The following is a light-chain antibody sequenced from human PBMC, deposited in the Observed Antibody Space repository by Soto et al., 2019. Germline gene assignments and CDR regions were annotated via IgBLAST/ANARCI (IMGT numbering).Light chain of an antibody. CDR3: QQYNSYSPYT. V-gene: IGKV1-5*01. CDR1: QSMSSW. CDR2: DAS. J-gene: IGKJ2*01. Sequence: DIQMTQSPSTLSASVGDRVTITCRASQSMSSWLAWYQQKPGKAPKLLIYDASSLESGDPSRFSGSGSGTEFTLTISSLQPYDFATYYCQQYNSYSPYTFGQGTKLEIK.